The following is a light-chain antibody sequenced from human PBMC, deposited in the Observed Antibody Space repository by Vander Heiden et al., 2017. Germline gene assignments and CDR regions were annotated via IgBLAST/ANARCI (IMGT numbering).Light chain of an antibody. CDR2: AAS. V-gene: IGKV1-27*01. CDR1: QGISNY. CDR3: QKYNSAPYT. Sequence: DTQMTQYPSSLSASAGDRVTITCRASQGISNYLAWYQQKPGKVPKLLIYAASTLQSGIPSRFSGRGSGTDFTLTISSLQPEDVATYYCQKYNSAPYTFGQGTKLEIK. J-gene: IGKJ2*01.